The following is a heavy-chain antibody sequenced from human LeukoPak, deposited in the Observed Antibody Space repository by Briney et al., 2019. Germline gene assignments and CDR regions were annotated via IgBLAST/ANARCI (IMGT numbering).Heavy chain of an antibody. Sequence: HPGGSLRLSCAASGFTIRSSAMSWVRQAPGKGLGWVSAISGSGGSTYYADSVKGRFTISRDNSKNTLYLQMNSLRAEDTAVYGCAKAHGGISDDWGQGTLVTVSS. CDR3: AKAHGGISDD. D-gene: IGHD4-23*01. CDR2: ISGSGGST. CDR1: GFTIRSSA. V-gene: IGHV3-23*01. J-gene: IGHJ4*02.